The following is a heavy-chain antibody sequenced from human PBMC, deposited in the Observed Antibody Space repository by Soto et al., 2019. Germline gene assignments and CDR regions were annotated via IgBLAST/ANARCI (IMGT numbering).Heavy chain of an antibody. CDR2: ISSNGGST. V-gene: IGHV3-64*02. CDR1: GFTFSSYA. J-gene: IGHJ6*02. D-gene: IGHD1-1*01. CDR3: ARGELEFVCGMDV. Sequence: GGSLRLSCAASGFTFSSYAMHWVRQAPGKGLEYVSAISSNGGSTYYADSVKGRFTISRDNSKNTLYLQMGSLRAEDMAVYYCARGELEFVCGMDVWGQGTTVTVSS.